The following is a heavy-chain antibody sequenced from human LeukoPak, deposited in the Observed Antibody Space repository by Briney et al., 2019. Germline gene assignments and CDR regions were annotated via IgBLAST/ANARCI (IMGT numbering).Heavy chain of an antibody. V-gene: IGHV3-30*01. D-gene: IGHD5-12*01. CDR1: GFTFSSYA. J-gene: IGHJ3*02. CDR2: ISYDGSNK. Sequence: GGSLRLSCAASGFTFSSYAMHWVRQAPGKGLEWVAVISYDGSNKYYADSVKGRFTISRDNSKNTLYLQMNSLRAEDTAVYYCARPHSGYDLNDAFDIWGQGTMVTVSS. CDR3: ARPHSGYDLNDAFDI.